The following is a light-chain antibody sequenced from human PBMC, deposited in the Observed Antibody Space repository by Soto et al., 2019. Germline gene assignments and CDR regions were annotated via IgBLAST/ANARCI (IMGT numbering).Light chain of an antibody. CDR2: DVS. J-gene: IGLJ1*01. V-gene: IGLV2-11*01. Sequence: QSVLTQPRSVSGSPGQSVTISCTGTSSDVGGYNYVSWYQQHPGKAPKLMTYDVSRRPSGVPDRFSGSKSGNTASLTISGLQAEDEADYYCCSYAGSYTLYVFGTGTKVTV. CDR1: SSDVGGYNY. CDR3: CSYAGSYTLYV.